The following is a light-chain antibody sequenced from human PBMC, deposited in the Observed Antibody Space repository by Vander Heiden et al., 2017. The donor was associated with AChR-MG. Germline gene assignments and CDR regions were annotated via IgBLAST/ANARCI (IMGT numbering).Light chain of an antibody. CDR1: QSISSW. J-gene: IGKJ3*01. CDR2: KAS. Sequence: DIQMTQSPSTLSASVGDRVTITCRASQSISSWLAWYQQKPGKAPNLLIYKASSLESGVPSRFSGSGSGTEFTLTISSLQPDDFATYYCQQDNSYPFTFGHGTKVDIK. V-gene: IGKV1-5*03. CDR3: QQDNSYPFT.